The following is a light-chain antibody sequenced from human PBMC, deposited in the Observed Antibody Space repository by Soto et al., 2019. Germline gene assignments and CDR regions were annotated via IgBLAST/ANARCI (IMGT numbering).Light chain of an antibody. J-gene: IGLJ2*01. V-gene: IGLV1-44*01. CDR3: AAWDDSLNGVV. CDR2: SNN. Sequence: QSVLTQPPSASGTPGQRVTISCSGSSSSIGSNTVNWYQHLPGTAPKLLIYSNNKRPSGVPDRFSGSKSGTSASLAISGLQSEDEDDYYCAAWDDSLNGVVFGGGTKLTVL. CDR1: SSSIGSNT.